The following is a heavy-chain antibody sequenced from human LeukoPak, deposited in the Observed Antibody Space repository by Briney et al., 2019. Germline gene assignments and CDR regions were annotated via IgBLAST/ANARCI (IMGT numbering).Heavy chain of an antibody. Sequence: GGSLRLSCAASGFTFSDYYMSWIRQAPGKGLEWVSYISSSGSTIYYADSVKGRFTISRDNAKNSPYLQMNSLRAEDTAVYYCARDPNGSGSYYSDWFDPWGQGTLVTVSS. CDR1: GFTFSDYY. D-gene: IGHD3-10*01. CDR2: ISSSGSTI. J-gene: IGHJ5*02. CDR3: ARDPNGSGSYYSDWFDP. V-gene: IGHV3-11*01.